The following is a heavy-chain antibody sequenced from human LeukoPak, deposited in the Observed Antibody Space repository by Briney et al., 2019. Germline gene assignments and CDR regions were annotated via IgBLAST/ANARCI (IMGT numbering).Heavy chain of an antibody. CDR2: IYYTGNT. V-gene: IGHV4-59*01. D-gene: IGHD4-11*01. CDR3: ARDDSNRYLDL. J-gene: IGHJ2*01. Sequence: SETLSLTCTVSGGSISGFYWSWVRQPPGKGLEWIGYIYYTGNTNYSPSLESRVTISVDTSKKQLSLKLRSVTAADTAVYYCARDDSNRYLDLWGRGTLLTVSS. CDR1: GGSISGFY.